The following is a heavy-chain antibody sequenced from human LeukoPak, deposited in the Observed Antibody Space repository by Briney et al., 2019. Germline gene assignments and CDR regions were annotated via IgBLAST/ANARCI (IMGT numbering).Heavy chain of an antibody. V-gene: IGHV3-74*01. CDR1: GFTFSTYC. Sequence: GGSLRLSCAASGFTFSTYCMHWVRQAPGKGPMWVSRICPDGTVTNYADSVKARFIISRDDARNTVYLQMNSLRVEDTAVYYCVRDFRSADYWGQGTLVTVSS. CDR2: ICPDGTVT. CDR3: VRDFRSADY. J-gene: IGHJ4*02.